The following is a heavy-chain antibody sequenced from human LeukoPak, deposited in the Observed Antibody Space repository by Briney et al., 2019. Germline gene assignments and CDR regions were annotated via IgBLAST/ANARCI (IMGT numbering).Heavy chain of an antibody. CDR1: GYSISSGYY. J-gene: IGHJ4*02. CDR3: ASSLYYYDSSGFNFDY. V-gene: IGHV4-38-2*01. Sequence: PSETMSLTCAVYGYSISSGYYWGWIRQPPGKGLEWIGSIYHSGSTYYNPSLKSRVTISVDTSKNQLSLKLSSVTAADTAVYYCASSLYYYDSSGFNFDYWGQGTLVTVSS. CDR2: IYHSGST. D-gene: IGHD3-22*01.